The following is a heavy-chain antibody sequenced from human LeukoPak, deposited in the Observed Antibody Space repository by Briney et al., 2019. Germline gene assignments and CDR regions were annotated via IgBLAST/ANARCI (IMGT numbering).Heavy chain of an antibody. Sequence: GGSLRLSCSTSAFSCIYYWMGWVRQTPGKGLEWVGNIKPDGSETYYVDSVKGRFTISRDNAKNSLYLEMNNLGAEDTAVYYCATKAYCGGDCHSRYFQHWGQGTLVTVSS. CDR3: ATKAYCGGDCHSRYFQH. CDR2: IKPDGSET. D-gene: IGHD2-21*02. CDR1: AFSCIYYW. J-gene: IGHJ1*01. V-gene: IGHV3-7*03.